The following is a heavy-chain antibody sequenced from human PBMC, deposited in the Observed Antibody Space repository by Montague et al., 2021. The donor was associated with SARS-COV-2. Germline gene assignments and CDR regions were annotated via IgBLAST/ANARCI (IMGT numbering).Heavy chain of an antibody. CDR3: SRGSYRYSHNYYYAMDL. Sequence: TLSLTCIVSGGSISSGGFLWTWVRHLPGKGLEWIRYIFYNGGTDYNPSLKSRVNIAVDTSKIQFSLRLSSVTAADTAVYYCSRGSYRYSHNYYYAMDLWGQGTTVIVSS. CDR2: IFYNGGT. D-gene: IGHD3-16*02. CDR1: GGSISSGGFL. V-gene: IGHV4-31*03. J-gene: IGHJ6*02.